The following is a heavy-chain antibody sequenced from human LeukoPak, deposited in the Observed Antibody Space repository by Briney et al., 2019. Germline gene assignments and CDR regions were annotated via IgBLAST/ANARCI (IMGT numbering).Heavy chain of an antibody. V-gene: IGHV4-59*01. D-gene: IGHD1-26*01. Sequence: SETLSLTCTVSGGSISSYFWSWIRQPPGKGLEWIGYIYYSGTTNYNPSLKSRVTISVDTSKNQFSPRLSSVTAADTAVYFCARHMGSYRGFDYWGQGTLVTVSS. J-gene: IGHJ4*02. CDR3: ARHMGSYRGFDY. CDR2: IYYSGTT. CDR1: GGSISSYF.